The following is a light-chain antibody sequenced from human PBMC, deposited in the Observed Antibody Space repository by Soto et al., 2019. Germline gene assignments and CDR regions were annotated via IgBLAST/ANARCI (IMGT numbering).Light chain of an antibody. CDR1: QSVYSN. CDR3: QQYQSWPLT. V-gene: IGKV3-15*01. J-gene: IGKJ4*01. CDR2: ESS. Sequence: EIVMTQSPATLSLSPGERATLSCRASQSVYSNLAWSQQKPGQTPRLLFYESSTRATGIPARFSGGGSGTEFTLTISSLQSEDFADYFCQQYQSWPLTFGGGTKVEIK.